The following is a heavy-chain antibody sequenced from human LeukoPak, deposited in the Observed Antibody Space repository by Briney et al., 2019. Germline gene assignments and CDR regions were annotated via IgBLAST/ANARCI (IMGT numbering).Heavy chain of an antibody. D-gene: IGHD2-15*01. V-gene: IGHV4-34*01. J-gene: IGHJ6*02. CDR2: INHSGST. CDR1: GESFNSYY. CDR3: APGKYCSGGSCLLNGMDV. Sequence: SETLSLTCAVYGESFNSYYWSWIRQPPGKGLEWIGEINHSGSTNYNPSLKSRVTISVDTSKNQFSPKLRSVTAADTAVYYCAPGKYCSGGSCLLNGMDVWGQGTTVTVSS.